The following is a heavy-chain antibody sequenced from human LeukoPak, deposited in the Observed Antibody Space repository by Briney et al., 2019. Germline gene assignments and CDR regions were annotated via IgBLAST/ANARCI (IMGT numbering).Heavy chain of an antibody. J-gene: IGHJ4*02. CDR3: ARDYGISSVPGY. D-gene: IGHD6-6*01. CDR1: GFTFSSYE. CDR2: ISSSGSTI. Sequence: GGSLRLSCAASGFTFSSYEMNWVRQAPGEGLEWVSYISSSGSTIYYADSVKGRFTISRDNAKNSLYLQMNSLRAEDTAVYYCARDYGISSVPGYWGQGTLVTVSS. V-gene: IGHV3-48*03.